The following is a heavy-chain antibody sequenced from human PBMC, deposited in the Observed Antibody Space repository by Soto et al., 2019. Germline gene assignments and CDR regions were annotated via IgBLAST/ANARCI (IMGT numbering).Heavy chain of an antibody. Sequence: SVKVSCKASGGTFSSYAISWVRQAPGQGLEWMGGIIPIFGTANYAQKFQGRVTITADESTSTAYMELSSLRSEDTAVYFCARDVNPYFGPGSLHGYFDYWGQGTLVTVSS. D-gene: IGHD3-10*01. CDR2: IIPIFGTA. J-gene: IGHJ4*02. CDR3: ARDVNPYFGPGSLHGYFDY. V-gene: IGHV1-69*13. CDR1: GGTFSSYA.